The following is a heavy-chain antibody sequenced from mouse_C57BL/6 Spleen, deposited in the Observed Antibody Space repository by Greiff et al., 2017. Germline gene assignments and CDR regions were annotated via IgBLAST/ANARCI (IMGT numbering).Heavy chain of an antibody. CDR1: GFTFSDYY. CDR2: INYDGSST. D-gene: IGHD2-3*01. V-gene: IGHV5-16*01. Sequence: EVQLVESEGGLVQPGSSMKLSCTASGFTFSDYYMAWVRQVPEKGLEWVANINYDGSSTYYLDSLKSRFIISRDNAKNILYLQMISLKSEDTATYYCAREGGYYDYFDYWGQGTTLTVSS. J-gene: IGHJ2*01. CDR3: AREGGYYDYFDY.